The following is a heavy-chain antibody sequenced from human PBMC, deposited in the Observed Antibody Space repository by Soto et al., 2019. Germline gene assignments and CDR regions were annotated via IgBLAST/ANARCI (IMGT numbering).Heavy chain of an antibody. V-gene: IGHV4-39*01. CDR3: ASPTLGAFDI. Sequence: QLQLQESGPGLVKPSETLSLTCTVSGGSISSSNYYWGWIRQPPGKGLEWIGSIYYSGSTSYNSSLKSRVTISVATSKNQFSLRLSSVTAADTAVYYCASPTLGAFDIWGQGTMVTVSS. CDR1: GGSISSSNYY. J-gene: IGHJ3*02. D-gene: IGHD3-16*01. CDR2: IYYSGST.